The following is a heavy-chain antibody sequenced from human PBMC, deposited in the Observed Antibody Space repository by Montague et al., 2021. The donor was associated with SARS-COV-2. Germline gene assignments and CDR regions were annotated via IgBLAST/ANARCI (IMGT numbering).Heavy chain of an antibody. V-gene: IGHV4-59*01. J-gene: IGHJ6*02. CDR2: IAYSGST. D-gene: IGHD3-9*01. CDR1: GGSISTYY. CDR3: ARLPYDNSYGMDV. Sequence: SETLSLTCTVSGGSISTYYWNWIRQSPGKGLEWVGYIAYSGSTNYNPSLQSRVIISVDRSKIQFSLKLNSVTAADTAIYYCARLPYDNSYGMDVWGQGTTVTVSS.